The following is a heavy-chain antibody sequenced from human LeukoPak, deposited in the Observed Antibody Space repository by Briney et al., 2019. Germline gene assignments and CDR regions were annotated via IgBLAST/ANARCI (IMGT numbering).Heavy chain of an antibody. J-gene: IGHJ4*02. CDR1: GGSISSYY. D-gene: IGHD5-24*01. Sequence: SETLSLTCTVSGGSISSYYWSWIRQPPGKGLEWIGYIYYSGSTYYNPSLRSRVTISVDRSKNQFSLKLSAVTAADAAVYYCTRAPYGYKFEYWGQGSLVTVSS. V-gene: IGHV4-59*01. CDR3: TRAPYGYKFEY. CDR2: IYYSGST.